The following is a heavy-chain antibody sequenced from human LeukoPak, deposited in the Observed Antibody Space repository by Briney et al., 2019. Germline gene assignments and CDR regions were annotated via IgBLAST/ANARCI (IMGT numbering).Heavy chain of an antibody. CDR1: GFTFSSYV. J-gene: IGHJ4*02. CDR3: AKRHSPGLHYFDY. CDR2: IIGSGRNT. D-gene: IGHD3-3*02. V-gene: IGHV3-23*01. Sequence: GGSLRLSCAASGFTFSSYVMSWVRQAPGKGLEWVSTIIGSGRNTYYADSVKGRFTISRDNSKNTLYLQMNSLRAEDTAVYYCAKRHSPGLHYFDYWGQGTLVTVSS.